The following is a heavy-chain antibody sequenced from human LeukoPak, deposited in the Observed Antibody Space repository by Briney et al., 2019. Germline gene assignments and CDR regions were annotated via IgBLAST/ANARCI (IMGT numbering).Heavy chain of an antibody. CDR1: GGSISTYY. Sequence: PSETLSLTCIVAGGSISTYYWSWIRQPPGKGLEWIGYIYYSGGTNYNPSLKSRVTISVDTSKNQFSLRLSSVTAADTAMYYCARRGDVWGQGTMVTVSS. V-gene: IGHV4-59*08. J-gene: IGHJ3*01. CDR3: ARRGDV. CDR2: IYYSGGT.